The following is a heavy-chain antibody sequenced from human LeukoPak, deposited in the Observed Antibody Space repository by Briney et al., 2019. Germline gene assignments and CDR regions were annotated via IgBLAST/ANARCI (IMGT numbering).Heavy chain of an antibody. J-gene: IGHJ4*02. CDR2: IRSSDNTI. Sequence: SGGSLRLSCAASGFTFSNAWMSWVRQAPGTGLECISLIRSSDNTIYYADSVKGRFNTYRHNATNSLYLQMNTLRAADTAAYNCANWYNSGPYLGYWGQGTLVTVSS. D-gene: IGHD6-19*01. CDR3: ANWYNSGPYLGY. CDR1: GFTFSNAW. V-gene: IGHV3-11*04.